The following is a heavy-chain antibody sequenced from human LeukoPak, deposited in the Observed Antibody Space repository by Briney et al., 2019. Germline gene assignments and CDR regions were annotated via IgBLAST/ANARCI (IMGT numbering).Heavy chain of an antibody. J-gene: IGHJ4*02. D-gene: IGHD3-3*02. V-gene: IGHV3-30*04. CDR2: ISYDGSNK. Sequence: PGGSLRLSCAASGFTFSSYAMHWVRQAPGKGLEWVAVISYDGSNKYYADSVKGRFTISRDNSKNTLYLQMNSLRAEDTAVYYCARAPGFIYGGFDYWGQGTLVTVSS. CDR3: ARAPGFIYGGFDY. CDR1: GFTFSSYA.